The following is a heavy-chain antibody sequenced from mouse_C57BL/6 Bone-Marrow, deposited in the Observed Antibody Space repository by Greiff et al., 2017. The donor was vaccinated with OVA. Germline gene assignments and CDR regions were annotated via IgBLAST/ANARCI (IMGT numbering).Heavy chain of an antibody. V-gene: IGHV1-15*01. J-gene: IGHJ3*01. Sequence: VQVVESGAELVRPGASVTLSCKASGYTFTDYEMHWVKQTPVHGLEWIGAIDPETGGTAYNQKFKGKAILTADKSSSTAYMELRSLTSEDSAVYYCTKGYGSSWAYWGQGTLVTVSA. CDR2: IDPETGGT. D-gene: IGHD1-1*01. CDR3: TKGYGSSWAY. CDR1: GYTFTDYE.